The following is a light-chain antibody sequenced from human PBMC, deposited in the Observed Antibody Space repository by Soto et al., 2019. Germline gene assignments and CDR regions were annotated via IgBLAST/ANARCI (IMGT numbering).Light chain of an antibody. CDR3: SAYTSSATYV. CDR2: AVS. V-gene: IGLV2-14*01. Sequence: QSAVTQPSSVSGSPGQSITLSCTGTTSDVGYHNYVSWYQHHPGKAPKLRIYAVSDRPSEVSNRFSGSASGNTATLTISGLQADDEADYYCSAYTSSATYVFGPGT. J-gene: IGLJ1*01. CDR1: TSDVGYHNY.